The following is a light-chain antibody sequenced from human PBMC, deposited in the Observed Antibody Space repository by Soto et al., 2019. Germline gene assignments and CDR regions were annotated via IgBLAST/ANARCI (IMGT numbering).Light chain of an antibody. J-gene: IGLJ1*01. CDR2: DVS. Sequence: QSALTQPASVSGSPGQSITISCTGTSSDVGGYNYVSWYQQHPGKGPTLMIYDVSNRPSGVSNRFSGSKSGNTAALTISGLQAEDEADYSCSSYTSSSTPCVFGTGTKLTVL. V-gene: IGLV2-14*01. CDR3: SSYTSSSTPCV. CDR1: SSDVGGYNY.